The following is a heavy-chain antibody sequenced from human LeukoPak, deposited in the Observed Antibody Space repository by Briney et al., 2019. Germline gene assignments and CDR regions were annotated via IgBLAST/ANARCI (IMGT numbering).Heavy chain of an antibody. CDR1: GGSISSGNW. Sequence: PSETLSLTCAVSGGSISSGNWWSWVRQPPGKGLEWIAEIYHTGSTNYNPSLKSRVTISLDKSKNQLSLNLSSVTAADTAVYFCARDTYSSGSDTFDIWGRGTIVTVSS. D-gene: IGHD6-19*01. V-gene: IGHV4-4*02. CDR3: ARDTYSSGSDTFDI. J-gene: IGHJ3*02. CDR2: IYHTGST.